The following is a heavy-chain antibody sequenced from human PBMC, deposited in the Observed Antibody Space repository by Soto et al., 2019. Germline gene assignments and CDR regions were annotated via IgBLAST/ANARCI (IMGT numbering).Heavy chain of an antibody. V-gene: IGHV3-7*01. Sequence: GGSLRLSCAASGFTFSTYWMDWVRQTPGKGLEWVANINQDGSEKNYVDSVKGRFTIYRDNAKNSLYLQMSSLTAEDSALYYCSRSLDSWGQGTMVTVYS. CDR1: GFTFSTYW. J-gene: IGHJ4*02. CDR3: SRSLDS. CDR2: INQDGSEK.